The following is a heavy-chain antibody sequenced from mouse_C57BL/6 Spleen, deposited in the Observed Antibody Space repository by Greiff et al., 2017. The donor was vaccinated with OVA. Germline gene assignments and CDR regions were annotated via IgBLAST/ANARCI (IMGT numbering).Heavy chain of an antibody. Sequence: VKLVESGPGLVQPSQSLSITCTVSGFSLTSYGVHWVRQSPGKGLEWLGVIWSGGSTDDNAAFISRLSISKDNSKSQVFFKMNSLQADDTAIYYCARKGGLRHYYAMDYWGQGTSVTVSS. CDR2: IWSGGST. CDR1: GFSLTSYG. J-gene: IGHJ4*01. CDR3: ARKGGLRHYYAMDY. V-gene: IGHV2-2*01. D-gene: IGHD3-2*02.